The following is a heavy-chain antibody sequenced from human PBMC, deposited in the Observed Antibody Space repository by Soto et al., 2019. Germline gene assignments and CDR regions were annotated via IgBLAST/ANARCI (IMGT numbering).Heavy chain of an antibody. J-gene: IGHJ6*02. CDR2: ISGSGGST. Sequence: EVQLLESGGGLVQPGGSLRLSCAASGFTFSSYAMSWVRQAPGKGLEWVSAISGSGGSTYYADSVKGRFTISRDNSKNTLYLQMNRLKAEDTAVYYGAKVYYYGSGSYFPPTGYGMDVWGQGTTVTVSS. CDR3: AKVYYYGSGSYFPPTGYGMDV. V-gene: IGHV3-23*01. CDR1: GFTFSSYA. D-gene: IGHD3-10*01.